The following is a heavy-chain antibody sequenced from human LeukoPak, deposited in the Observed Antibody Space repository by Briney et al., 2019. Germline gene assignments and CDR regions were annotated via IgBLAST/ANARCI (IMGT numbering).Heavy chain of an antibody. V-gene: IGHV4-4*07. J-gene: IGHJ3*02. Sequence: SETLSLTCTVSGGSISSYYWSWIRQPAGKGLEWIGRIYTSGSTNYNPSLKSRVTMSVDTSKNQFSLKLSSVTAADTAVYYCARDHDDSSVDDAFDIWGQGTMVTVSS. D-gene: IGHD3-22*01. CDR3: ARDHDDSSVDDAFDI. CDR1: GGSISSYY. CDR2: IYTSGST.